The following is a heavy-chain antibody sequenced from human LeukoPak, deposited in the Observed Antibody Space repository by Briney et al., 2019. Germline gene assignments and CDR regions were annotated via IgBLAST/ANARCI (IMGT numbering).Heavy chain of an antibody. CDR3: ARQTWYGEFDY. Sequence: ASVKVSCKASGYTFTGYYMHWVRQAPGQGLEWMGWISAYNGNTNYAQKLQGRVTMTTDTSTSTAYMELRSLRSDDTAVYYCARQTWYGEFDYWGQGTLVTVSS. CDR2: ISAYNGNT. D-gene: IGHD3-10*01. CDR1: GYTFTGYY. V-gene: IGHV1-18*04. J-gene: IGHJ4*02.